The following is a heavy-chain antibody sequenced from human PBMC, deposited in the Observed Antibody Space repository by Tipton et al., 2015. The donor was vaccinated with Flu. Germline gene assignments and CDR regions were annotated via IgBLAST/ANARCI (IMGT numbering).Heavy chain of an antibody. CDR1: GFTFSSYW. D-gene: IGHD2-8*02. J-gene: IGHJ6*03. CDR3: ARRHLGYCTGASCPDSYYFYFHMDV. V-gene: IGHV3-7*03. Sequence: SLRLSCEASGFTFSSYWMSWVRQAPGKGLEWVANINEDGSEKYSVDSVKGRFNISRDNAKSSLYLQMSSLRAEDTAVYYYARRHLGYCTGASCPDSYYFYFHMDVWGKGTTVTASS. CDR2: INEDGSEK.